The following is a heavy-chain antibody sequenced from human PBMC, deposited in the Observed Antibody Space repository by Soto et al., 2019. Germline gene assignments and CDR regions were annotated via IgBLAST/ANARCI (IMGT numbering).Heavy chain of an antibody. D-gene: IGHD1-7*01. CDR1: GYTFTSYG. CDR3: ARDLNWNYAPYYFDY. V-gene: IGHV1-18*01. J-gene: IGHJ4*02. CDR2: ISAYNGNT. Sequence: GASVKVSCKASGYTFTSYGISWVRQAPGQGLEWMGWISAYNGNTNYAQKLQGRVTMTTDTSTSTAYMELRSLRSDDTAVYYCARDLNWNYAPYYFDYWGQGTLVTVSS.